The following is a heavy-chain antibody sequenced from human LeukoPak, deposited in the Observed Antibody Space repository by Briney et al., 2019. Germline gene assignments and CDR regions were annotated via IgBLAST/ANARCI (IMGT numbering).Heavy chain of an antibody. V-gene: IGHV3-30*02. J-gene: IGHJ3*02. CDR1: GFTFSNYG. D-gene: IGHD3-16*01. CDR2: IRHEGSNK. Sequence: GGSLRLSCAASGFTFSNYGMHWVRQAPGKGLEWLTLIRHEGSNKYYADSVKGRFTISRDNSKNTLFLQMNSLRAEDTAVYYCARGLGWGDAFDIWGQGTMVTVSS. CDR3: ARGLGWGDAFDI.